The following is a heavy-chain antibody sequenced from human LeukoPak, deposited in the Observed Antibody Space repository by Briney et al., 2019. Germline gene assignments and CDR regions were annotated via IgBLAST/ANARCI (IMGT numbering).Heavy chain of an antibody. Sequence: SQTLSLTCTVSGGSISSGGYYWSWIRQHPGKGLEWIGYIYYGGSTYHNPSLKSRVTISVDTSKNQFSLKLSSVTAADTAVYYCARGDYAWAFDIWGQGTMVTVSS. CDR2: IYYGGST. D-gene: IGHD4-17*01. V-gene: IGHV4-31*03. CDR1: GGSISSGGYY. J-gene: IGHJ3*02. CDR3: ARGDYAWAFDI.